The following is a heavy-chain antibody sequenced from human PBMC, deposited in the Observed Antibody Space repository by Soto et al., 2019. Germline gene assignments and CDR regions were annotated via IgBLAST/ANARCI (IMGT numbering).Heavy chain of an antibody. V-gene: IGHV1-3*01. CDR3: ARASVRYFDWLPFDY. CDR2: INAGKGNT. CDR1: GYTFPSYA. J-gene: IGHJ4*02. Sequence: ASVKASCKASGYTFPSYAMHWVRQAPGQRLEWMGWINAGKGNTKYSQKFQGRVTITRDTSASTAYMELSSLRSEDTAVYYCARASVRYFDWLPFDYWGQGTLVTVSS. D-gene: IGHD3-9*01.